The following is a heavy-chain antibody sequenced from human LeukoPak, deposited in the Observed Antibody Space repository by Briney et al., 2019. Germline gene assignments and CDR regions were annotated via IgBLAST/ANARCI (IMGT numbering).Heavy chain of an antibody. CDR1: GGSFSGYY. D-gene: IGHD3-9*01. J-gene: IGHJ5*02. CDR3: ARGGPILRYFDWLSNWFDP. Sequence: SETLSLTCAVYGGSFSGYYWSWIRQPPGKGLEWIGEINHSGSTNYNPSLKSRVTISVDTSKNQFSLRLSSVTAADTAVYYCARGGPILRYFDWLSNWFDPWGQGTLVTVSS. V-gene: IGHV4-34*01. CDR2: INHSGST.